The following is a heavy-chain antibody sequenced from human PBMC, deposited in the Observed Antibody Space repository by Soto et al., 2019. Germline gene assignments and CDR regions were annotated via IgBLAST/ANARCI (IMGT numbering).Heavy chain of an antibody. D-gene: IGHD3-22*01. J-gene: IGHJ4*02. CDR3: ARLGGYYQALDS. CDR2: MYNTWST. CDR1: GGSISRYY. Sequence: PSETLSLTCTVSGGSISRYYWSWIRQPPGKGLEWIGYMYNTWSTIYNPSLESRVTISVYTSKNQFSLQLNSVTAADTAVYYCARLGGYYQALDSWGQGTVVTVSS. V-gene: IGHV4-59*01.